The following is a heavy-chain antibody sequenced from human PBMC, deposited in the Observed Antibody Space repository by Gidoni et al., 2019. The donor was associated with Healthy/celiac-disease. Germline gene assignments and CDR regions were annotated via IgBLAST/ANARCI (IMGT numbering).Heavy chain of an antibody. CDR3: AKDRKVTSYYYYYMDV. J-gene: IGHJ6*03. V-gene: IGHV3-30*18. Sequence: QVQLVEPGGGVVQPGRSLRLSCAASGFTFSSYGLHWVRQAPGKGLEWVAVISYDGSNKYYADSVKGRFTISRDNSKNTLYLQMNSLRAEDTAVYYCAKDRKVTSYYYYYMDVWGKGTTVTVSS. D-gene: IGHD4-4*01. CDR2: ISYDGSNK. CDR1: GFTFSSYG.